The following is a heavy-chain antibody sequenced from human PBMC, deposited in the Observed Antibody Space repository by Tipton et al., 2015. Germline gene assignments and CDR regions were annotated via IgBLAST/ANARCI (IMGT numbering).Heavy chain of an antibody. V-gene: IGHV3-33*06. CDR2: VYYDGGEK. CDR1: HFAFSNYG. Sequence: SLRLSCEASHFAFSNYGMHWVRQAPGKGLEWVALVYYDGGEKHHADSVKGRFTISRDNSNNTLYLQMSSLRAEDAAIYYCAKGSQFARLLCHFDSWGQGTLVTVSS. CDR3: AKGSQFARLLCHFDS. J-gene: IGHJ4*02. D-gene: IGHD1-26*01.